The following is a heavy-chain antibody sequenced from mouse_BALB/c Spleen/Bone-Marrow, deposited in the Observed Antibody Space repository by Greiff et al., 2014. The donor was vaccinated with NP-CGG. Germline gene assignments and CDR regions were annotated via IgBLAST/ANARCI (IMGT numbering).Heavy chain of an antibody. CDR3: ARDRGVQGYAMDY. D-gene: IGHD2-14*01. Sequence: VQLKESGGGLVKPGGSRKLSCAASGFTFSDFYMYWVRQTPEKRLEWVATISYGGSYIYYPDSVKGRFTISRDDAKNNLYLQMSSLKSEDTAMYYCARDRGVQGYAMDYWGQGTSVTVSS. J-gene: IGHJ4*01. V-gene: IGHV5-4*02. CDR1: GFTFSDFY. CDR2: ISYGGSYI.